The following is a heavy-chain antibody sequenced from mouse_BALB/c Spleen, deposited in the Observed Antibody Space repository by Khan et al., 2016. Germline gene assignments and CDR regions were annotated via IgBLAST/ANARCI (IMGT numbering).Heavy chain of an antibody. V-gene: IGHV14-3*02. J-gene: IGHJ4*01. CDR1: GFNIKDTY. D-gene: IGHD2-14*01. Sequence: VQLQQSGAELVKPGASVKLSCTASGFNIKDTYMHWVKQRPEQGLEWIGRIDPANGNTKYDPKFQGKATITADTSSNTAYLQLSSLTSEDTAVYYCARGYPYYAMDYWGQGTSFTVSS. CDR3: ARGYPYYAMDY. CDR2: IDPANGNT.